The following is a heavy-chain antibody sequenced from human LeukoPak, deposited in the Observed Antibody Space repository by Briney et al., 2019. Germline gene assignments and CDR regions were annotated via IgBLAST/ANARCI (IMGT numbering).Heavy chain of an antibody. J-gene: IGHJ4*02. V-gene: IGHV4-4*02. CDR1: GGCISGTNW. Sequence: SGTLSLTCGVSGGCISGTNWWSWVRQPPGQGLEWSGEISLAGQTNYNPSLNGRVTMSLDKSSNQLSLHLTSVTAADTATYFCSRESGPFCPFGYWGQGTLVIVSS. D-gene: IGHD1-26*01. CDR3: SRESGPFCPFGY. CDR2: ISLAGQT.